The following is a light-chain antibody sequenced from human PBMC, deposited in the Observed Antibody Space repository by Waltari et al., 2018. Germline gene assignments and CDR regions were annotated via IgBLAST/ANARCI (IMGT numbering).Light chain of an antibody. CDR2: WAS. CDR3: QQYYDIPFT. V-gene: IGKV4-1*01. CDR1: QSVLYSFENKNH. Sequence: DIVMTQSPDSLAVSLGDRATINCKSSQSVLYSFENKNHLAWDQQKPGPPPKVPIYWASTRESGVPDRFSGSGSETDFSLTISSLQAEDVAVYYCQQYYDIPFTFGPGTKVEIK. J-gene: IGKJ3*01.